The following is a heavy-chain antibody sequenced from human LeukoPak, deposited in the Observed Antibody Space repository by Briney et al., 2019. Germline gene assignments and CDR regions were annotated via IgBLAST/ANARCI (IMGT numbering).Heavy chain of an antibody. D-gene: IGHD3-3*01. CDR1: GGSFSGYN. Sequence: PSETLSLTCAVYGGSFSGYNWSWIRQPPGKGQEWIGEINHSGSTNYNPSLKSRVTISVDTSKNQFSLKLSSVTAADTAVYYCARGRYDFWSGSGPYYFDYWGQGSLISVSS. V-gene: IGHV4-34*01. CDR3: ARGRYDFWSGSGPYYFDY. J-gene: IGHJ4*02. CDR2: INHSGST.